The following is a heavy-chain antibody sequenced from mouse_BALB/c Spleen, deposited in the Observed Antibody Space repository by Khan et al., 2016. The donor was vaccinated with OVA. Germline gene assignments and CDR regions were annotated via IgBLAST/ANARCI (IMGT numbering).Heavy chain of an antibody. CDR2: ISSGGSF. CDR3: AKAGRGFDY. J-gene: IGHJ3*01. CDR1: GYSITSAYY. Sequence: EVQLQESGPGLVKPSQSLSLTCSVTGYSITSAYYWNWIRQLPGNKLEWMGYISSGGSFNYNPSLKNRISITRDTSTNQFFLKLNYVTPEDTATYCCAKAGRGFDYWGQATLVTISA. V-gene: IGHV3-6*01. D-gene: IGHD3-3*01.